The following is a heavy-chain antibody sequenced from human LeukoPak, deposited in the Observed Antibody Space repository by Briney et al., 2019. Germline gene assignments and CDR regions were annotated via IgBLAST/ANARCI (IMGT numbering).Heavy chain of an antibody. CDR2: INPSGGST. V-gene: IGHV1-46*01. CDR1: GYTFTSYY. CDR3: ARSKITMVRGVIRGNWFDP. Sequence: ASVKVSCKASGYTFTSYYTHWVRQAPGQGLEWMGIINPSGGSTNYAQKFQGRVTITADESTSTAYMELSSLRSEDTAVYYCARSKITMVRGVIRGNWFDPWGQGTLVTVSS. D-gene: IGHD3-10*01. J-gene: IGHJ5*02.